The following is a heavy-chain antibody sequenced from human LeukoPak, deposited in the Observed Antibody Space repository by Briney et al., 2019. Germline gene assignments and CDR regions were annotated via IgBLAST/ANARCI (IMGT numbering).Heavy chain of an antibody. J-gene: IGHJ4*02. D-gene: IGHD4/OR15-4a*01. Sequence: SETLSLTCTVSGGSISSYYWSWIRQPPGKGLEWIGYIYYSGSTNYNPSLKSRVTISVDTSKNQFSLKLSSVTAADTAVYYCARYDPSNYAGGYFDYWGQGTLVTVSS. CDR1: GGSISSYY. V-gene: IGHV4-59*01. CDR2: IYYSGST. CDR3: ARYDPSNYAGGYFDY.